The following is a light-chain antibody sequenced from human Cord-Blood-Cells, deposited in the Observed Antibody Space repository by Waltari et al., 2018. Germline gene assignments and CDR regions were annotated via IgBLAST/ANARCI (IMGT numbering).Light chain of an antibody. CDR3: CSYAGSSTWV. V-gene: IGLV2-23*01. J-gene: IGLJ3*02. CDR1: SSDVGSYNL. CDR2: EGS. Sequence: QSALTQPASVSGSPGQSITISCTGTSSDVGSYNLVSWYQQHQGKAPKLMIYEGSKRPSGVPKLFSASQSGSPASLTISGLQAEDEADYYCCSYAGSSTWVFGGGTKLTVL.